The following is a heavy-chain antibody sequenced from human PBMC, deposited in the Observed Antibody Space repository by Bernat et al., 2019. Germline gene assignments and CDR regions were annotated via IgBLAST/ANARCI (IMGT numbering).Heavy chain of an antibody. D-gene: IGHD2-8*02. Sequence: EVQLVESGGGLIQPGGSLRLSCAASGFTVSSDYLSWVRPAPGKGLEWVSVIYGADTTNYADSVKGRFTISRDNSKNTLYLQINSLRAEDTAVYYCVRGGYCTGGVCFKGVDYWGQGTLVTVSS. CDR3: VRGGYCTGGVCFKGVDY. V-gene: IGHV3-53*01. CDR2: IYGADTT. J-gene: IGHJ4*02. CDR1: GFTVSSDY.